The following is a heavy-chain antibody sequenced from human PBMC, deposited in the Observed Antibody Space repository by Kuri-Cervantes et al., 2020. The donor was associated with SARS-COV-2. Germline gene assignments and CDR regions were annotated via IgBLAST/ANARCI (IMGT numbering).Heavy chain of an antibody. V-gene: IGHV3-48*03. CDR3: ARSYDSSGYYYSGSAYYFDY. CDR1: GFTFSSYE. CDR2: VRSSGSTI. Sequence: GGSLRLSCAASGFTFSSYEMNWVRQAPGKGLEWVSYVRSSGSTIYYADSVKGRFTISRDNAKNSLYLQMNSLRAEDTAVYYCARSYDSSGYYYSGSAYYFDYWGQGTLVTVSS. D-gene: IGHD3-22*01. J-gene: IGHJ4*02.